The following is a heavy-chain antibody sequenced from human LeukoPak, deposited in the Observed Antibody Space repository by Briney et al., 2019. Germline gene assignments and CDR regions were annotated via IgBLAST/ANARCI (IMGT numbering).Heavy chain of an antibody. V-gene: IGHV3-23*01. CDR1: GFTFSSYV. J-gene: IGHJ5*02. D-gene: IGHD5-24*01. CDR3: ASHLTPTIGHWFDP. Sequence: GGSLRLSCAASGFTFSSYVMSWVRQAPGKGLEWVSSISDGGETTYYTDSVKGRFTVSRDNSKNTLYLQMNSLRAEDTAVYYCASHLTPTIGHWFDPWGQGTLVTVSS. CDR2: ISDGGETT.